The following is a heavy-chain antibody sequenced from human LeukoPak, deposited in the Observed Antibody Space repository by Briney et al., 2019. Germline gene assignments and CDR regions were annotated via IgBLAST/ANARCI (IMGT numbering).Heavy chain of an antibody. CDR2: IIPIFGIA. CDR3: ARVRGGGPDAFDI. V-gene: IGHV1-69*04. J-gene: IGHJ3*02. Sequence: SVKVSCTASGGTFSSYAISWVRQAPGQGLEWMGRIIPIFGIANYAQKFQGRVTITADKSTSTAYMELSSLRSEDTAVYYFARVRGGGPDAFDIWGQGTMVTVSS. CDR1: GGTFSSYA. D-gene: IGHD2-15*01.